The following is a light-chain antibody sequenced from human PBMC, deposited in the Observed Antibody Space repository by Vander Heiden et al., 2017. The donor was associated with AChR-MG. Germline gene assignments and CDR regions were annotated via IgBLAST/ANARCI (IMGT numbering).Light chain of an antibody. CDR3: AAWDDSLSGL. J-gene: IGLJ3*02. CDR2: RNN. CDR1: SSNIGSNY. V-gene: IGLV1-47*01. Sequence: QSVLTQPPSASGTPGQRVTISCSGSSSNIGSNYVNWYQQPPGTAPKLLSYRNNQRPSGVPDRFSGSKSGTSASLAISGLRSEDEADYYCAAWDDSLSGLFGGGTKLTVL.